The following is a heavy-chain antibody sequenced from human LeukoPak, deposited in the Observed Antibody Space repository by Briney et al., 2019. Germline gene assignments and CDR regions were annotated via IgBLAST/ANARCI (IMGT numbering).Heavy chain of an antibody. Sequence: SETLSLTCTVSGGSISTYYWSWIRQPPGKGLEWIAYVDYRGSTTYNPSLRSRVTISVDTSRNQFSLKLSSVTAADTAVYYCERSRSGYSYDHAAFEIWGQGTMVTVSS. V-gene: IGHV4-59*01. CDR2: VDYRGST. CDR3: ERSRSGYSYDHAAFEI. D-gene: IGHD5-18*01. CDR1: GGSISTYY. J-gene: IGHJ3*02.